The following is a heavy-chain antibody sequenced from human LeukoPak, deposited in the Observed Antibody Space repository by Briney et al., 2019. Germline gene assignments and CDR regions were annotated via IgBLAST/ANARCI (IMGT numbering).Heavy chain of an antibody. V-gene: IGHV4-30-2*01. CDR2: MRQGGST. CDR1: GGSISSGAYS. J-gene: IGHJ4*02. CDR3: ARAPGFGSNLGFDN. Sequence: PSETLSPTCAVSGGSISSGAYSWNWVRQPPGKGLEWIGFMRQGGSTFYNPSFTSRVIISADRSRNHFSLSVTSVTAADTAVYFCARAPGFGSNLGFDNWGQGTLVTVSS. D-gene: IGHD4-23*01.